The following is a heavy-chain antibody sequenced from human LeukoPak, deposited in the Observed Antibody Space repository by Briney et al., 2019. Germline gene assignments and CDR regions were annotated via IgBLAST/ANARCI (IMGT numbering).Heavy chain of an antibody. J-gene: IGHJ6*02. CDR1: GYTFTSYD. CDR3: ARGQLLWFGGLYYGTDV. CDR2: MNPNSGNT. V-gene: IGHV1-8*01. Sequence: ASVKVSCKASGYTFTSYDINWVRQATGQGLEWMGWMNPNSGNTGYAQKFQGRVTMTRNTSISTAYMELSSLRSEDTAVYYCARGQLLWFGGLYYGTDVWGQGTTVTVSS. D-gene: IGHD3-10*01.